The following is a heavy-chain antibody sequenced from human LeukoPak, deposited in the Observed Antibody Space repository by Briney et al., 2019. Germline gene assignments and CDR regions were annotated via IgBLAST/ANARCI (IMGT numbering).Heavy chain of an antibody. V-gene: IGHV1-8*01. J-gene: IGHJ4*02. CDR2: MNPNSGNT. CDR1: GYTFTSYD. CDR3: ARGRGLRYYGSGSYYILFY. Sequence: GASVKVSCKASGYTFTSYDINWVRQATGQGLEWMGWMNPNSGNTGYAQKFQGRVTMTRNTSISTAYMELSSLRSEDTAVYYCARGRGLRYYGSGSYYILFYWGQGTLVTVSS. D-gene: IGHD3-10*01.